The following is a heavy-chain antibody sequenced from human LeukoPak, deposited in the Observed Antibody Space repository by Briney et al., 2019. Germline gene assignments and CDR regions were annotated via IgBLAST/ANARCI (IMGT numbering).Heavy chain of an antibody. CDR1: GFTFSSYS. J-gene: IGHJ6*02. CDR3: ARDYGDYYGMDV. V-gene: IGHV3-21*01. D-gene: IGHD4-17*01. Sequence: GGSLRLSCAASGFTFSSYSMNWVRQAPGEGLEWVSSISSSSSYIYYADSVKGRFTISRDNAKNSLYLQMHSLRAEDTAVYYCARDYGDYYGMDVWGQGTTVTVSS. CDR2: ISSSSSYI.